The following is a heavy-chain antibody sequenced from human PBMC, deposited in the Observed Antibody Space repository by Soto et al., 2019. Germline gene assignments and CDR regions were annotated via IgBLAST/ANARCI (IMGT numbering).Heavy chain of an antibody. D-gene: IGHD3-3*01. CDR1: GYTFTSYG. CDR3: ARGMANYDFWSGPHLNWFDP. CDR2: ISAYNGNT. V-gene: IGHV1-18*04. J-gene: IGHJ5*02. Sequence: ASVKVCCKASGYTFTSYGISWVRQAPGQGLEWMGWISAYNGNTNYAQKLQGRVTMTPDTSTSTAYMELRSLRSDDTAVYYCARGMANYDFWSGPHLNWFDPWGQGTLVTVSS.